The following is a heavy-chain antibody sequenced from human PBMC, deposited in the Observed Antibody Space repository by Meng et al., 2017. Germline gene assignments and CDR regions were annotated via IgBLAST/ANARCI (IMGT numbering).Heavy chain of an antibody. CDR3: AREAHLGTFGGVMAPAIYY. D-gene: IGHD3-16*01. CDR1: GFTFSSYS. J-gene: IGHJ4*02. CDR2: ISSSSSYI. Sequence: GESPKTPCAASGFTFSSYSMNWVRQAPGKGLEWVSSISSSSSYIYYADSVKGRFTISRDNAKNSLYLQMNSLRAEDTAVYYCAREAHLGTFGGVMAPAIYYWGQRTLVTVSS. V-gene: IGHV3-21*01.